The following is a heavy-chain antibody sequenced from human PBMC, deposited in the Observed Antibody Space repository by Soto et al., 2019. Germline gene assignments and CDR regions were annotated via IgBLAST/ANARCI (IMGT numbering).Heavy chain of an antibody. CDR3: VRGIIGTSRIYNWFDP. D-gene: IGHD1-20*01. Sequence: QVQLQESGPGLVKPSQTLSLTCTVSGGSIRSGAYYWSWIRQHPGKGLEWIGYIYYSGSTYYNTSLKSRVIISLDTSENQFSLRLSSVTAADTAVYFCVRGIIGTSRIYNWFDPWGQGTLVTVSS. V-gene: IGHV4-31*03. CDR2: IYYSGST. J-gene: IGHJ5*02. CDR1: GGSIRSGAYY.